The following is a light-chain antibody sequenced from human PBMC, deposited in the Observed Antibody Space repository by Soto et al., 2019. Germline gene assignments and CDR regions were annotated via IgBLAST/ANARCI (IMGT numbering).Light chain of an antibody. J-gene: IGLJ1*01. V-gene: IGLV2-14*01. Sequence: QSALTQPASVSGSPGQSITISCTGTSSDIGAYNYVSWYQQHPGKAPKLMIYEVTNRPSGISDRFSASRSGNTASLSISGLQAEDEADYFCSSYSSAVAFVFGTGTKLTV. CDR3: SSYSSAVAFV. CDR2: EVT. CDR1: SSDIGAYNY.